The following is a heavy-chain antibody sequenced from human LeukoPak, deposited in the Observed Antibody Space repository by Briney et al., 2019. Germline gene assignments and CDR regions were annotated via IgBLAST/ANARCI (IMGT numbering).Heavy chain of an antibody. J-gene: IGHJ4*02. D-gene: IGHD6-13*01. V-gene: IGHV4-59*01. CDR2: IYYSGST. CDR1: GGSISSYY. Sequence: SETLSLTCTVSGGSISSYYWSWIRQPPGKGLEWIGYIYYSGSTNYNPSLKSRVTISVDKSKNQFSLKLSSVTAADTAVYYCARYRAAAGLNYFDYWGQGTLVTVSS. CDR3: ARYRAAAGLNYFDY.